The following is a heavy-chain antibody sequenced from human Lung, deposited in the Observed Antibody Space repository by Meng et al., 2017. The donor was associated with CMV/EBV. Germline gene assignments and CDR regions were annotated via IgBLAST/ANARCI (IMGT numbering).Heavy chain of an antibody. J-gene: IGHJ6*02. V-gene: IGHV4-61*01. D-gene: IGHD2-15*01. Sequence: LXCTVSGGCVSSGSYYWSWIRQPPGKGLEWIGYIYYSGSTNYNPSLKSRVTISVDTSKNQFSLKLSSVTAADTAVYYCARGFRGGYYYYYGMDVXGQGXTVTVSS. CDR1: GGCVSSGSYY. CDR3: ARGFRGGYYYYYGMDV. CDR2: IYYSGST.